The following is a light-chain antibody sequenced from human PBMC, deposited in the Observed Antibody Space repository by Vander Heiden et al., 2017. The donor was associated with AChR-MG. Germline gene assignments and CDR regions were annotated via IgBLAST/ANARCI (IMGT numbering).Light chain of an antibody. J-gene: IGKJ1*01. Sequence: IQMTQSPSSLSAFVGDRVTITCRASQSIDSYLNWYQQKPGKAPKFLIYVASSLQSGVPSRFSGSGSGTDFTLTISNLQPEDFATYYCQQSYSFPLTFGQGTKVEVK. CDR2: VAS. CDR1: QSIDSY. CDR3: QQSYSFPLT. V-gene: IGKV1-39*01.